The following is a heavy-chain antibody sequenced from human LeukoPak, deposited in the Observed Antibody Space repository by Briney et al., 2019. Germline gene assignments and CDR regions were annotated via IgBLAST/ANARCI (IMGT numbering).Heavy chain of an antibody. CDR1: GGSISSYY. D-gene: IGHD1-26*01. Sequence: SETLSLTCTVSGGSISSYYWSWIRQPPGKGLEWIGYIYYSGSTNYNPSLKSRVTISVDTSKNQFSLKLSSVTAVDTAVYYCARSVGATTPFDYWGQGALVTVSS. CDR2: IYYSGST. V-gene: IGHV4-59*01. J-gene: IGHJ4*02. CDR3: ARSVGATTPFDY.